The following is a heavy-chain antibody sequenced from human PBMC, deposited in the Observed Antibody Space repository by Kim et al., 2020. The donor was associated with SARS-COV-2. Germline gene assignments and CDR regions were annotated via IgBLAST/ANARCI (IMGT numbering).Heavy chain of an antibody. J-gene: IGHJ3*02. CDR1: GFTVSSNY. V-gene: IGHV3-53*04. Sequence: GGSLRLSCAASGFTVSSNYMSWVRQAPGKGLEWVSVIYSGGSTYYADSVKGRFTISRHNSKNTLYLQMNSLRAEDTAVYYCARVTLILEHAFDIWGQGTMVTVSS. D-gene: IGHD3-16*01. CDR2: IYSGGST. CDR3: ARVTLILEHAFDI.